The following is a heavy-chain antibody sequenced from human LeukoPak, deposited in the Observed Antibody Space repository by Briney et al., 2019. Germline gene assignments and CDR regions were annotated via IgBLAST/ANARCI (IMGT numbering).Heavy chain of an antibody. J-gene: IGHJ6*04. CDR2: IYHSGST. CDR3: ARERGYCSSTSCYTHVDV. Sequence: PSETLSLTCTVSGYSISSGYYWGWSRQPPGKGLEWIGSIYHSGSTYYNPSLKSRVTISVDTAKNQFSLKLSSVTAADTAVYYCARERGYCSSTSCYTHVDVWGKGTTVTVSS. CDR1: GYSISSGYY. D-gene: IGHD2-2*02. V-gene: IGHV4-38-2*02.